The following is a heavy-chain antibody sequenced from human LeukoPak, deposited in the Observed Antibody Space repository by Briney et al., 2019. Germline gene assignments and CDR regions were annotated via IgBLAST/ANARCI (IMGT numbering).Heavy chain of an antibody. Sequence: SETLSLTCAVYGGSFSGYYWSWIRQPPGRGLEWIGEISQSGSTNYNPSLKSRVTISVDTSKNQFSLKLSSVTAADTAVYYCAKGPVTTYYYYYGMDVWGQGTTVTVSS. CDR3: AKGPVTTYYYYYGMDV. CDR2: ISQSGST. V-gene: IGHV4-34*01. D-gene: IGHD4-17*01. CDR1: GGSFSGYY. J-gene: IGHJ6*02.